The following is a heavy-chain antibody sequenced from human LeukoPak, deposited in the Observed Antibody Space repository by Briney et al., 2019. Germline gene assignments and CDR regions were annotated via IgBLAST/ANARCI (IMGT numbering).Heavy chain of an antibody. J-gene: IGHJ2*01. CDR3: ARRGPSRYFDF. CDR1: GDSVSSNSVT. CDR2: TYYRSKWYN. D-gene: IGHD3-10*01. V-gene: IGHV6-1*01. Sequence: SQTLSLTCAISGDSVSSNSVTWNWIRQSPSRGLECLGRTYYRSKWYNDYAVSVKSRITINPDTSKNQFSLQLNSVTPEDTAVYYCARRGPSRYFDFWGRGTLVTVSS.